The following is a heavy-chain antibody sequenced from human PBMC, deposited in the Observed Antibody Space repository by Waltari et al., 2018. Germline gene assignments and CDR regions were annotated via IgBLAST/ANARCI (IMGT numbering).Heavy chain of an antibody. J-gene: IGHJ5*02. Sequence: VQLVQTGAEVLRPGAAVTVSCQASGSIFIHYAINCLRQAAGPGLEWMGWVNPNSGNTAYAQKFQGRISLTWDTFTRTAYMELSNLRSDDTAVFYCARGRDVFANFDYNWFDPWGQGTRVTVSS. CDR3: ARGRDVFANFDYNWFDP. D-gene: IGHD3-3*01. V-gene: IGHV1-8*02. CDR2: VNPNSGNT. CDR1: GSIFIHYA.